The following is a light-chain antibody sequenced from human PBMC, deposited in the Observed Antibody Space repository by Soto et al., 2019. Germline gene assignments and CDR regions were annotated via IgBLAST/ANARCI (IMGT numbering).Light chain of an antibody. V-gene: IGKV1-5*03. CDR3: QQFNNLPIT. J-gene: IGKJ5*01. CDR1: QTISSW. CDR2: KAS. Sequence: DIRMTQSPSTLSGSVGDRVTITFRASQTISSWLALYQQKPGKAPKLLIYKASTLKSGVPSRFSGSGSGTEFTLTISSLQPDDIATYYCQQFNNLPITFGQGTRLEIK.